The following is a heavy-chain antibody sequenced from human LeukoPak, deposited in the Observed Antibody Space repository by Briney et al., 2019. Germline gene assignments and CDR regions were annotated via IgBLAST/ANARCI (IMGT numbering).Heavy chain of an antibody. CDR1: GFTFSSYA. D-gene: IGHD5-12*01. CDR2: VSGSGGST. CDR3: ARISGYDSFDY. J-gene: IGHJ4*02. V-gene: IGHV3-23*01. Sequence: PGGSLRLSCAASGFTFSSYAMSWVRQAPGKGLEWVSGVSGSGGSTYYADSVKGRFTISRDNSKNTLYLQMNSLRAEDTAVYYCARISGYDSFDYWGQGTLVTVSS.